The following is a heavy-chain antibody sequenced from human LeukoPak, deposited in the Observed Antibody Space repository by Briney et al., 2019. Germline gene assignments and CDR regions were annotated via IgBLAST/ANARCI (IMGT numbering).Heavy chain of an antibody. Sequence: QPGGSLILSCAASGFTFSNHGMTWVRQAPGKGVEWVSFISGNSRTTYYADSVKGRFTISRGNSENTLYLQMTSLRAEDTAVHFCARTPVKRGYTYAYYFDYWGQGTLVTVSP. CDR2: ISGNSRTT. D-gene: IGHD5-18*01. V-gene: IGHV3-23*01. CDR3: ARTPVKRGYTYAYYFDY. CDR1: GFTFSNHG. J-gene: IGHJ4*02.